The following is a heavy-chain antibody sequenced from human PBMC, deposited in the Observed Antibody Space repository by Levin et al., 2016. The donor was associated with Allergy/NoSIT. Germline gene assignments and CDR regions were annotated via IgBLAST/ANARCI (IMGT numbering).Heavy chain of an antibody. CDR3: ARDSWAASVYGMDV. CDR1: GFTFSYYA. CDR2: IWSDGSSR. J-gene: IGHJ6*02. Sequence: GESLKISCAASGFTFSYYAIHWVRQAPGKGLEWVAVIWSDGSSRYNTDSVKGRFTISRDNSKNTVYLQMNSLRVEDTAVYFCARDSWAASVYGMDVWGQGTTVTVSS. V-gene: IGHV3-33*01. D-gene: IGHD6-25*01.